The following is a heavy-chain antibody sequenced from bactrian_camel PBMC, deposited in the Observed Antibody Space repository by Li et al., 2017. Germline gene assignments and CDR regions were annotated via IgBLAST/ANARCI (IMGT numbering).Heavy chain of an antibody. CDR2: ISSDGKT. D-gene: IGHD1*01. Sequence: HVQLVESGGGSVQAGGSLRLPCRISGAPLDDFDIHWYRQDDGNECQLVSSISSDGKTSYSDSVKGRFTISQENDKNTVYLEMNNLQAEDTAVYYCEADSPDYDAGWYSSCPNPEFGTWGQGTQVTVS. CDR3: EADSPDYDAGWYSSCPNPEFGT. V-gene: IGHV3S63*01. CDR1: GAPLDDFD. J-gene: IGHJ6*01.